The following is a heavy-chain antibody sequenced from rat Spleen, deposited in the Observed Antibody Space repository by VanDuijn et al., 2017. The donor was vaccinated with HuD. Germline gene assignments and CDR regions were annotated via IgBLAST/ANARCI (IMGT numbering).Heavy chain of an antibody. CDR2: MRFDGDT. CDR1: GFSLSGNI. V-gene: IGHV2S30*01. D-gene: IGHD1-12*02. J-gene: IGHJ1*01. Sequence: QVQLRESGPGLVQSSQTLSLTCNVSGFSLSGNIVHWVRQPPGKGLEWMGRMRFDGDTRYNSVLKSRLSISRDTSRNQVFLELSSLQTDDTGIYYCTREYNDGSSLGGWFVSWGPGTMVTVSS. CDR3: TREYNDGSSLGGWFVS.